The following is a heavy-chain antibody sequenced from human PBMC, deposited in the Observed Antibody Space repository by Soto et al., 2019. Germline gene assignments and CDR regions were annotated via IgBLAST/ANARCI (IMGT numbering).Heavy chain of an antibody. CDR3: ARDLGPRGYGGIHDAFDI. D-gene: IGHD4-17*01. Sequence: ASVKVSCKASGGTFSSYAISWVRQAPGQGLEWMGGIIPIFGTANYAQKSQGRVTITADESTSTAYMELSSLRSEDTAVYYCARDLGPRGYGGIHDAFDIWGQGTMVTVSS. CDR1: GGTFSSYA. CDR2: IIPIFGTA. V-gene: IGHV1-69*13. J-gene: IGHJ3*02.